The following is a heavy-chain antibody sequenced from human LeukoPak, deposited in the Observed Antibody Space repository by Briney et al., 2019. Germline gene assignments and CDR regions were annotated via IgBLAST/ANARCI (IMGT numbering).Heavy chain of an antibody. CDR3: ARDPPHSSGPNSPCFEY. J-gene: IGHJ4*02. Sequence: GASVKVSCKASGYTFTTYGISWVRQAPGQGLEWMGWISAYNGNTKYAQKFQGRVTMTTDTSTNTAYMELRSLRSDDTAVYYCARDPPHSSGPNSPCFEYWGQGTLVTVAS. V-gene: IGHV1-18*01. D-gene: IGHD6-19*01. CDR1: GYTFTTYG. CDR2: ISAYNGNT.